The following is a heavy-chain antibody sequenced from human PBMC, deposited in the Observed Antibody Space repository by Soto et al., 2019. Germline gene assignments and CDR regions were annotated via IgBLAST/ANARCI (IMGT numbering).Heavy chain of an antibody. V-gene: IGHV1-3*01. D-gene: IGHD6-13*01. Sequence: ASVKVSCKASGYTFTSYAMHWVRQAPGQRLEWMGWINAGNGNTKYSQKFQGRVTITRDTSASTAYMELSSLRSEDTAVYYCARDSRRLDAFDIWGQGTMVTVSS. J-gene: IGHJ3*02. CDR2: INAGNGNT. CDR3: ARDSRRLDAFDI. CDR1: GYTFTSYA.